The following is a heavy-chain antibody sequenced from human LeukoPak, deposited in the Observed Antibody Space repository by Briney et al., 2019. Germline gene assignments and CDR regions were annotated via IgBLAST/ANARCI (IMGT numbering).Heavy chain of an antibody. CDR2: IYYIGGT. J-gene: IGHJ2*01. D-gene: IGHD4-17*01. CDR3: ARGVHGDYRWYFDL. CDR1: GGSISTSNYY. Sequence: SETLSLTCTVSGGSISTSNYYWGWIRQPPGKRLEWIGYIYYIGGTNYNPSLKSRVTISVDTSKNQLSLKLSSVTAADTAVYYCARGVHGDYRWYFDLWGRGTLVTVSS. V-gene: IGHV4-61*05.